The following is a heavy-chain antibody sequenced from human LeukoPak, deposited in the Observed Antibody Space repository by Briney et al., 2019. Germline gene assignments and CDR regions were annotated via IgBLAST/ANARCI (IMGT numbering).Heavy chain of an antibody. CDR2: INHSGNT. J-gene: IGHJ4*02. D-gene: IGHD3-9*01. CDR1: GASISSDKW. V-gene: IGHV4-4*02. CDR3: ARAGVWLPAV. Sequence: SGTLSLTCAVSGASISSDKWWSWVRQPPGKGLEWIGEINHSGNTNYSPSLESRVTMSTDKSKNEFSLRLTSVTAADTAVYYCARAGVWLPAVWGQGTLVTVSS.